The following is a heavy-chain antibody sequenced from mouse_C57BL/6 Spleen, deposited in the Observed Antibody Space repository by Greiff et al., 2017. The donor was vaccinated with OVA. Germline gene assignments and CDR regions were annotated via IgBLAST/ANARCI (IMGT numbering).Heavy chain of an antibody. CDR2: INPGSGGT. CDR1: GYAFTNYL. D-gene: IGHD2-3*01. V-gene: IGHV1-54*01. Sequence: VQLQQSGAELVRPGTSVKVSCKASGYAFTNYLIEWVKQRPGQGLEWIGVINPGSGGTNYNEKFKGKATLTADKSSSTAYMQLSSLTSEDSAVYFCARKRVYDGYGDYWGQGTTLTVSS. CDR3: ARKRVYDGYGDY. J-gene: IGHJ2*01.